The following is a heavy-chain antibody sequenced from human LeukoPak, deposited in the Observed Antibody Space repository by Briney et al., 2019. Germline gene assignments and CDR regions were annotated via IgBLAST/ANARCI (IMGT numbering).Heavy chain of an antibody. CDR1: GFTFSSYW. Sequence: GGSLRLSCAASGFTFSSYWMSWVRQAPGKGLEWVANTKQDGSEKYYGDSVKGRFTISRDNAKNSLYLQMNSLRAEDTAVYYCARGGLYCSGGSCLNWFDPWGQGTLVTVSS. D-gene: IGHD2-15*01. V-gene: IGHV3-7*03. CDR2: TKQDGSEK. CDR3: ARGGLYCSGGSCLNWFDP. J-gene: IGHJ5*02.